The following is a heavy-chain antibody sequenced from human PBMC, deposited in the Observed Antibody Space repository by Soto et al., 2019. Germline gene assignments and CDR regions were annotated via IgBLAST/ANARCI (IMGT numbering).Heavy chain of an antibody. V-gene: IGHV4-59*01. CDR2: IYYTGST. CDR1: GSSISPFY. D-gene: IGHD4-17*01. Sequence: SGTLSLTCTVSGSSISPFYWSWIRQPPGKGLQWIGYIYYTGSTKYNPSLKSRVTLSLGTSRNQLSLKLSSVTAADTAVYYCTRVGGYYGDYPNFDYWGPGTLVTVSS. J-gene: IGHJ4*02. CDR3: TRVGGYYGDYPNFDY.